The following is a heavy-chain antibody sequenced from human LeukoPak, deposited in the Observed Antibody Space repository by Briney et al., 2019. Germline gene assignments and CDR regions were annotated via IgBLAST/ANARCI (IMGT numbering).Heavy chain of an antibody. Sequence: SETLSLTCAVYGGSFSGYYWSWIRQPPGKGLQFIGEINHSGSTNYNPSLKSRVTISVDTSKNQFSLKLSSVTAANTDVYYCARGRGLRGRYFDYWVQGTLVTVT. J-gene: IGHJ4*02. V-gene: IGHV4-34*01. D-gene: IGHD5-12*01. CDR1: GGSFSGYY. CDR3: ARGRGLRGRYFDY. CDR2: INHSGST.